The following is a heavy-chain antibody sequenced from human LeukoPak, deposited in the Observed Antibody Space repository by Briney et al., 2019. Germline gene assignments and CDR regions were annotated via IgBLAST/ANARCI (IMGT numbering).Heavy chain of an antibody. CDR3: ARRPENGNVVTGYHLYFDY. D-gene: IGHD3-9*01. V-gene: IGHV4-34*01. J-gene: IGHJ4*02. Sequence: SETLSLTCAVYGGSFSGYYWSWIRQPPGKGLEWIGEINHSGSTNYNPSLQSRVTISLDTSKNQFSLKLRSVTAADTAVYYCARRPENGNVVTGYHLYFDYWGQGNLVTVSS. CDR1: GGSFSGYY. CDR2: INHSGST.